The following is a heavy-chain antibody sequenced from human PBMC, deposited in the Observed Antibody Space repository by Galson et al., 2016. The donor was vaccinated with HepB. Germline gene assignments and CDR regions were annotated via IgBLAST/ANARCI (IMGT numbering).Heavy chain of an antibody. V-gene: IGHV3-23*01. CDR2: ISETGSDS. CDR3: ASPPPY. J-gene: IGHJ4*02. CDR1: GFTLRRFV. Sequence: SLRLSCAASGFTLRRFVMSWIRQAPGKGPEWVSGISETGSDSYYADSVRGRFTISRDNSKKMVYLQLNSLRAEDTALYYCASPPPYWGRGTLVTLSS.